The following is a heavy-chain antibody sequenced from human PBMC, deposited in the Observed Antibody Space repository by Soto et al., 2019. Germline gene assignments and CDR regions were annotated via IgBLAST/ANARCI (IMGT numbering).Heavy chain of an antibody. CDR1: GGSISSGDYY. D-gene: IGHD3-22*01. V-gene: IGHV4-30-4*01. CDR3: ARVSYDSSGYRNGGGY. J-gene: IGHJ4*02. CDR2: IYYSGST. Sequence: QVQLQESGPGLVKPSQTLSLTCTVSGGSISSGDYYWSWIRQPPGKGLEWIGYIYYSGSTDYNPSLKSRVTISVDTSKNQFSLKLSSVTAADTAGYYCARVSYDSSGYRNGGGYWGQGTLVTVSS.